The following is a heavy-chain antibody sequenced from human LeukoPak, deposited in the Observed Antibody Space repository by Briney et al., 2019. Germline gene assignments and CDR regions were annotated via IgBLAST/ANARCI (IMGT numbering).Heavy chain of an antibody. J-gene: IGHJ5*02. CDR1: GFTFSSYW. V-gene: IGHV3-7*01. Sequence: GGSLRLSCAASGFTFSSYWMSWVRQAPGKGLEWVANIKQDGSEKYYVDSVKGRFTISRDNAKNSLYLQMNSLRAEDTAVYYRARGGDIVVVDNWFDPWGQGTLVTVSS. CDR3: ARGGDIVVVDNWFDP. CDR2: IKQDGSEK. D-gene: IGHD2-2*01.